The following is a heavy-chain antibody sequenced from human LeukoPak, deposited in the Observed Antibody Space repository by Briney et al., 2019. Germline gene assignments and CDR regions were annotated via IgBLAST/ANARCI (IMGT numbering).Heavy chain of an antibody. Sequence: ASVKVSCKASGYTFTGYYMHWVRQAPGQGLEWMGWINPNSGGTNYAQKFQGRVTMTRDTSISTAYMELSRLRSDDTAVYYCARDSSSWYYYYYYYMDVWGKGTTVTVSS. CDR2: INPNSGGT. J-gene: IGHJ6*03. CDR3: ARDSSSWYYYYYYYMDV. D-gene: IGHD6-13*01. CDR1: GYTFTGYY. V-gene: IGHV1-2*02.